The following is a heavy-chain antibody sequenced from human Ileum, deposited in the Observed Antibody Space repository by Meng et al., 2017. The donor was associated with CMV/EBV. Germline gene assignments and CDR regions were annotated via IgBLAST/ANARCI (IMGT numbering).Heavy chain of an antibody. CDR3: ARSIYGNYGNFDY. Sequence: GGSLRPSCAPSGFTLGSHWMHWFRQAPGKGRVWVSRINTDGNSTNYADSVKGRFIISRDNAKNTLYLQMNSLSAEDTAVYYCARSIYGNYGNFDYWGQGTLVTVSS. CDR1: GFTLGSHW. V-gene: IGHV3-74*01. J-gene: IGHJ4*02. CDR2: INTDGNST. D-gene: IGHD4-11*01.